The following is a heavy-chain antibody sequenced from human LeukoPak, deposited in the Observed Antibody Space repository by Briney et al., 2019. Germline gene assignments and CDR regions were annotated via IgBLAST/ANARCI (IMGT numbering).Heavy chain of an antibody. CDR1: GGSFSGYY. CDR3: ARGVFEGYTDWYFDL. D-gene: IGHD5-18*01. J-gene: IGHJ2*01. CDR2: INHSGST. Sequence: SETLSLTCAVYGGSFSGYYWSWIRQPPGKGLEWIGEINHSGSTNYNPSLKSRVTIPVDTSKNQFSLKLSPVTAADTAVYYCARGVFEGYTDWYFDLWGRGTLVTVSS. V-gene: IGHV4-34*01.